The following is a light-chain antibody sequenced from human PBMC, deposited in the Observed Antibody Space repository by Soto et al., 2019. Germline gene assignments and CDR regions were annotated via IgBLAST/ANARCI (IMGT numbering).Light chain of an antibody. CDR1: SSDVGGYNY. Sequence: QSALTQPASVSGSPGQSITISCTGTSSDVGGYNYVSWHQQHPGKVPKLMIYDVSYRPSGASNRFSGSKSGNTASLTISGLQAEDEADYYCSSYTTSSTYVFGTGTKLTVL. CDR3: SSYTTSSTYV. V-gene: IGLV2-14*01. J-gene: IGLJ1*01. CDR2: DVS.